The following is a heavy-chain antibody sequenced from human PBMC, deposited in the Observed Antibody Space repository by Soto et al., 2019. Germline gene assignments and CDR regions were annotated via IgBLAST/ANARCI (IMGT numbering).Heavy chain of an antibody. CDR2: ISYDGSNK. D-gene: IGHD1-26*01. CDR3: ARGGSPDY. J-gene: IGHJ4*02. CDR1: GFTFSSYG. Sequence: PGGSLRLSCAASGFTFSSYGMHWVRQAPGKGLEWVALISYDGSNKYYADSVKGRFAISRDNSKNTLYLQMNSLRDEDTAVYYCARGGSPDYWGQGTVVTVSS. V-gene: IGHV3-30*03.